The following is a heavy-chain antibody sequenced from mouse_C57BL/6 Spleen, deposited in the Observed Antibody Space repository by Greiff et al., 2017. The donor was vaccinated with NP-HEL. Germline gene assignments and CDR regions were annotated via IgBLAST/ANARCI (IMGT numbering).Heavy chain of an antibody. CDR3: AREALRLRYDY. Sequence: EVKLMESGPGLVKPSPSLSLTCSVTGYSITSGYYWNWIRQFPGNKLEWMGYISYDGSNNYNPSLKNRISITRDTSKNQFFLKLNSVTTEDTATYYCAREALRLRYDYWGQGTSVTVSS. D-gene: IGHD3-2*02. J-gene: IGHJ4*01. CDR2: ISYDGSN. V-gene: IGHV3-6*01. CDR1: GYSITSGYY.